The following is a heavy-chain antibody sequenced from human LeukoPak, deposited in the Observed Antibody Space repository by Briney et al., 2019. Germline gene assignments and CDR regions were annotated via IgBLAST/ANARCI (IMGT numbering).Heavy chain of an antibody. V-gene: IGHV1-69*13. D-gene: IGHD3-10*01. CDR3: AILWFGELSSVPPSGPPPYYYMDV. Sequence: SVKVSCKASGGTFSSYAISWVRQAPGQGLEWMGGIIPIFGTANYAQKLQGRVTITADESTSTAYMELNSLRSEDTAVYYCAILWFGELSSVPPSGPPPYYYMDVWGKGTTVTVSS. CDR2: IIPIFGTA. CDR1: GGTFSSYA. J-gene: IGHJ6*03.